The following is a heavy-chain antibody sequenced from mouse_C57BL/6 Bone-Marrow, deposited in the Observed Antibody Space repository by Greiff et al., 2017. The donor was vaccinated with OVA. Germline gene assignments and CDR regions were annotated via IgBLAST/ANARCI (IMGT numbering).Heavy chain of an antibody. D-gene: IGHD1-1*01. V-gene: IGHV1-4*01. J-gene: IGHJ4*01. CDR1: GYTFTSYT. CDR2: INPSSGYP. Sequence: VKLVESGAELARPGASVKMSCKASGYTFTSYTMHWVKQRPGQGLEWIGYINPSSGYPKYNQKFKDKATLTADKSSSTAYMQLSSLRSVDSAVYDCARRRLYGSSYYAMDYWGQGTSVTVSS. CDR3: ARRRLYGSSYYAMDY.